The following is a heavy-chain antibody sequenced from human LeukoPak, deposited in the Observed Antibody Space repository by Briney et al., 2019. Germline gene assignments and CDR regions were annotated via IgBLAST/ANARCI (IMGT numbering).Heavy chain of an antibody. CDR3: ARGYYDFWSGYSNFDY. D-gene: IGHD3-3*01. Sequence: PSETLSLTCTVSGGSISSYYWSWIRQPPGKGLEWIGYIYYSGSTNYNPSLKSRVTISVDTSKNQFPLKLSSVTAADTAVYYCARGYYDFWSGYSNFDYWGQGTLVTVSS. J-gene: IGHJ4*02. CDR2: IYYSGST. V-gene: IGHV4-59*01. CDR1: GGSISSYY.